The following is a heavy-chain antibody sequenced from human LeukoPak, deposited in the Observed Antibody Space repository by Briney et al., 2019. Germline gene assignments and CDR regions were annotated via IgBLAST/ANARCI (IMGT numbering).Heavy chain of an antibody. J-gene: IGHJ3*02. CDR1: GFTVSSNN. V-gene: IGHV3-66*01. Sequence: GGSLRLSCAASGFTVSSNNMIWVRQAPGKGLEWVSVIYTGRSTYYADSVKGRFTISKDNSKNTVYLQMNILRAEDTAVYYCARVLDAFDIWGQGTLVTVSS. CDR3: ARVLDAFDI. CDR2: IYTGRST.